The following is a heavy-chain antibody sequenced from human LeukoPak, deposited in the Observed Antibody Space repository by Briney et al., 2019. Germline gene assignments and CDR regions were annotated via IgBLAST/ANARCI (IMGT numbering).Heavy chain of an antibody. V-gene: IGHV4-38-2*02. Sequence: SETLALTCTVSGYSISSGYYWGWIRPPPGKGLEWIGSIYHSGSTYYNPSLKSRVTISVDTSKNQFSLKLSSVTAADTAVYYCARDKGATSAFDIWGQGTMVTVSS. CDR2: IYHSGST. CDR3: ARDKGATSAFDI. CDR1: GYSISSGYY. D-gene: IGHD1-26*01. J-gene: IGHJ3*02.